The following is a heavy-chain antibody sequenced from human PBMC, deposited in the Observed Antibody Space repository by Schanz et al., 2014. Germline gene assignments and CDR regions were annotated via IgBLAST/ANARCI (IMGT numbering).Heavy chain of an antibody. D-gene: IGHD3-10*01. V-gene: IGHV3-7*01. CDR1: GFVFGDYY. CDR2: IKKDGSEK. CDR3: VSSGSYSSYAF. J-gene: IGHJ4*02. Sequence: VQVVQSGGGLVKPGGSLRLSCAASGFVFGDYYMTWIRQAPGKGLEWVANIKKDGSEKYYVDSVKGRFTISRDNAKRSLFLQMNSLRVEDTAVYHCVSSGSYSSYAFWGQGTLXTVSS.